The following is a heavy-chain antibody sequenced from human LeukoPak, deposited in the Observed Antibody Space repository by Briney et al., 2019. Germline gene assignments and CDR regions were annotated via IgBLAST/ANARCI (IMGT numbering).Heavy chain of an antibody. CDR2: INPSDGST. J-gene: IGHJ4*02. D-gene: IGHD3/OR15-3a*01. CDR1: GYTFTSYY. CDR3: ASGYPLDWNYFDY. V-gene: IGHV1-46*01. Sequence: GASVKVSCKASGYTFTSYYMHWVRQAPGQGLEWMGIINPSDGSTTYAQKFQGRVTMTRDTSTSTVYMDLSSLRSEDTAVYYCASGYPLDWNYFDYWGQGTLVTVSS.